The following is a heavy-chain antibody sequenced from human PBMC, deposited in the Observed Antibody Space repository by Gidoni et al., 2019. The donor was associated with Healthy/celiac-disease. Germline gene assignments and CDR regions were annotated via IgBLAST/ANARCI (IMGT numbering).Heavy chain of an antibody. V-gene: IGHV3-33*01. J-gene: IGHJ6*02. CDR3: ARDSMRGGRWFGELSRNYYYYGMDV. D-gene: IGHD3-10*01. Sequence: QVQLVESGGGVVQPGRSLRLSCATSGFNFSRYGMPWVRPAPGKGLEWVAVIWYDGSNKYYADSVKGRFTISRDNSKNTLYLQMNSLRAEDTSVYYCARDSMRGGRWFGELSRNYYYYGMDVWGQGTTVTVSS. CDR1: GFNFSRYG. CDR2: IWYDGSNK.